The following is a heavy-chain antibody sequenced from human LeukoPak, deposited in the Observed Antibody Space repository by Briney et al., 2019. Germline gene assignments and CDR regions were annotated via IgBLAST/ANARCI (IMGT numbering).Heavy chain of an antibody. Sequence: GGSLRLPCAASGFTFSSYWMHWVRQAPGKGLVWVSRINGDGSSTTYADSVKGRFTISRDNAKNTLYLQMNSLRAEDTAVYYCAKPLGSLPGYWGQGTLVTVSS. CDR2: INGDGSST. D-gene: IGHD1-14*01. V-gene: IGHV3-74*01. CDR3: AKPLGSLPGY. J-gene: IGHJ4*02. CDR1: GFTFSSYW.